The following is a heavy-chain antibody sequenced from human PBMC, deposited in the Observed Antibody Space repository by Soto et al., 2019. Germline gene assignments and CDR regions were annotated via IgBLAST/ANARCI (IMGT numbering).Heavy chain of an antibody. J-gene: IGHJ3*02. CDR1: GFTFSSYG. CDR2: ISYDGSNK. CDR3: AKVTAPVVSLGDSFDI. D-gene: IGHD2-2*01. V-gene: IGHV3-30*18. Sequence: QVQLVESGGGVVQPGRSLRLSCAASGFTFSSYGIHWVRQAPGKGLEWVAVISYDGSNKYYADSVKGRFTISRDISKKTVYLQMNRLASEDTAVYYCAKVTAPVVSLGDSFDIWGHGTMVTVSS.